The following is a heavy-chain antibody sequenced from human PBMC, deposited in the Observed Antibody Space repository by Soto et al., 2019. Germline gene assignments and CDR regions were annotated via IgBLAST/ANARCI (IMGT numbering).Heavy chain of an antibody. CDR3: ARVSVARHHHYFGLDV. J-gene: IGHJ6*02. D-gene: IGHD5-12*01. Sequence: QVRLVESGGGVVQPGKSLRLSCAASGFTFSSYAMHWVRQTPGKGLEWVAVISYAGSNEYYADSVEGRFTISRDTSKNTLYLQMIALRAEDTAVYYCARVSVARHHHYFGLDVWGQGTTVT. V-gene: IGHV3-30-3*01. CDR2: ISYAGSNE. CDR1: GFTFSSYA.